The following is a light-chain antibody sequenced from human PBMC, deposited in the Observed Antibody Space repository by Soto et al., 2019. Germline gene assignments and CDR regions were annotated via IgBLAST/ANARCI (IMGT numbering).Light chain of an antibody. CDR1: SSDVGHYNY. CDR2: EVS. V-gene: IGLV2-14*01. CDR3: SSYTGCSTVV. Sequence: QSVLTQPASVSGSPGQSITISCTGTSSDVGHYNYVSWYQQHPGKVPKLMIYEVSKRPSGVSNRFSGSKSGNTASLTVSGLQAEDEADYYCSSYTGCSTVVFGTGTKLTVL. J-gene: IGLJ1*01.